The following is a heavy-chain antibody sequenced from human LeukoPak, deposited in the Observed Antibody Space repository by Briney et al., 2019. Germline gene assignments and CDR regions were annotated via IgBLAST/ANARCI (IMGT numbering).Heavy chain of an antibody. CDR1: GGSFSSYY. J-gene: IGHJ3*02. V-gene: IGHV4-39*01. CDR3: ASPSGYSGYEHAFDI. D-gene: IGHD5-12*01. Sequence: SETLSLTCAVYGGSFSSYYWGWIRQPPGKGLEWIGSIYYSGSTYYNPSLKSRVTISVDTSKNQFSLKLSSVTAADTAVYYCASPSGYSGYEHAFDIWGQGTMVTVSS. CDR2: IYYSGST.